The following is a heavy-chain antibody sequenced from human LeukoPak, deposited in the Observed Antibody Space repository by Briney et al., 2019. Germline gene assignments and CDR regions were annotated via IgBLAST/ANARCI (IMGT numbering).Heavy chain of an antibody. CDR3: ARVYDSTGYYLDY. J-gene: IGHJ4*02. CDR1: GVSISSYD. Sequence: SETLSLTCTVSGVSISSYDWSWIRQPAGNGLDWIGCIYSSGNTNYNPSLKSRVTMSVDTSKNQFSLKLTSVTAADTAVYYCARVYDSTGYYLDYWGRGTPVTVSS. D-gene: IGHD3-22*01. V-gene: IGHV4-4*07. CDR2: IYSSGNT.